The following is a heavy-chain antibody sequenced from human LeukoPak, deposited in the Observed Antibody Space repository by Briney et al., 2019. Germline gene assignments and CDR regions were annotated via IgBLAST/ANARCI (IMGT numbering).Heavy chain of an antibody. CDR1: GFTFSSYE. J-gene: IGHJ5*02. Sequence: GGSLRLSCAASGFTFSSYEMNWVRQAPGKGLEWVSYISSSSSTIYYADSVKGRFTISRDNAKNSLYLQMNSLRAEDTAVYYCARGGTTVNNWFDPWGQGTLVTVSS. CDR3: ARGGTTVNNWFDP. D-gene: IGHD4-17*01. CDR2: ISSSSSTI. V-gene: IGHV3-48*03.